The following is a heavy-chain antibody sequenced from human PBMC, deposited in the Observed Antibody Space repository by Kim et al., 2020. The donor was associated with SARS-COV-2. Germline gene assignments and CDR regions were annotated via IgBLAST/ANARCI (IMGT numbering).Heavy chain of an antibody. J-gene: IGHJ4*02. D-gene: IGHD6-19*01. Sequence: GGSLRLSCAASGFTFSSYAMHWVRQAPGKGLEWVAVISYDGSNKYYADSVKGRFTISRDNSKNTLYLQMNSLRAEDTAVYYCARDSSGLSLSNWGQGTLVTVAS. V-gene: IGHV3-30*04. CDR2: ISYDGSNK. CDR1: GFTFSSYA. CDR3: ARDSSGLSLSN.